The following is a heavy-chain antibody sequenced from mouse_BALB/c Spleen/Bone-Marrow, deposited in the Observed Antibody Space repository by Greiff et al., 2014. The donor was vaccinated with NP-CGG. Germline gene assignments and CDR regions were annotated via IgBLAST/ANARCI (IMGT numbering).Heavy chain of an antibody. Sequence: DVMLVESGGGLVQPGGSRKLSCAASGSTFSSFGMHWVRQAPEKGLEWVAYISSGSSIIYYADTVKGRFTISRDNPKNTLFLQMTSLRSEDTAMYYCATGTRDYWGQGTTLTVSS. CDR3: ATGTRDY. CDR2: ISSGSSII. CDR1: GSTFSSFG. D-gene: IGHD4-1*01. V-gene: IGHV5-17*02. J-gene: IGHJ2*01.